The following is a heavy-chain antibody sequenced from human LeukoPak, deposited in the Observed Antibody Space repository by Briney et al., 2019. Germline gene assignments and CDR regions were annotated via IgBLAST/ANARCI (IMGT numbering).Heavy chain of an antibody. CDR3: ARGPEWLYGFYYYYYMDV. V-gene: IGHV4-34*01. CDR1: GGSFSSYY. CDR2: INHSGST. D-gene: IGHD3-3*01. Sequence: SETLSLTCAVYGGSFSSYYWSWIRQPPGKGLEWIGEINHSGSTNYNPSLKSRGTISVDTSKNQFSLKLSSVTAADTAVYYCARGPEWLYGFYYYYYMDVWGKGTTVTVSS. J-gene: IGHJ6*03.